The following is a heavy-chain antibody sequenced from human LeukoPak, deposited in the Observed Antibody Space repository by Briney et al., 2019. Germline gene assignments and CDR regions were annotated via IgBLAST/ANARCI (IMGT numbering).Heavy chain of an antibody. CDR3: ASPPTNPIAVAGTVDY. V-gene: IGHV3-30-3*01. J-gene: IGHJ4*02. D-gene: IGHD6-19*01. CDR2: ISYDGSNK. CDR1: GFTFSSYA. Sequence: GGSLRLSCAASGFTFSSYAMHWARQAPGKGLEWVAVISYDGSNKYYADSVKGRFTISRDNSKNTLYLQMNSLRAEDTAVYYCASPPTNPIAVAGTVDYWGQGTLVTVSS.